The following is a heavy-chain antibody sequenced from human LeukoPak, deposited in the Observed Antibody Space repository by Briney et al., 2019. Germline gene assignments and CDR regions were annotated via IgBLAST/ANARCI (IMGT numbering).Heavy chain of an antibody. Sequence: SGGSLRLTCAASGFTVSSNYMSWVRQAPGKGLEWVSILYSAGRTYYADSVRGRFTISRDSSKNTVCLQMNSLRVEDTAVYYCASGGMGARKYYSDPFHYWGQGTLVTVSS. J-gene: IGHJ4*02. CDR3: ASGGMGARKYYSDPFHY. V-gene: IGHV3-53*01. D-gene: IGHD3-16*01. CDR2: LYSAGRT. CDR1: GFTVSSNY.